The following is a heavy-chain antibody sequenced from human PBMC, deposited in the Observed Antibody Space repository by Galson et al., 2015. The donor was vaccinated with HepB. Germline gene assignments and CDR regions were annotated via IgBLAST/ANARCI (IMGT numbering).Heavy chain of an antibody. D-gene: IGHD1-1*01. CDR2: IYWDDDK. V-gene: IGHV2-5*02. CDR1: GFSLSTNGVG. Sequence: PALVKPTQTLSLTCSFSGFSLSTNGVGVGWIRQPPGKALEWLAFIYWDDDKRYSPSLESRLTITKDTSQNQVVLTMTDMDPVDTATYYCAQRQAYRGDWNVGWFGPWGQGALVTVSS. J-gene: IGHJ5*02. CDR3: AQRQAYRGDWNVGWFGP.